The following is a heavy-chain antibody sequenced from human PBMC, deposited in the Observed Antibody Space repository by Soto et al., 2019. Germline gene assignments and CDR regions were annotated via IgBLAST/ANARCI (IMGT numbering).Heavy chain of an antibody. Sequence: QVQLVQSGAEVKKPGSSVKVSCKASGGIFSTYAISWLRQAPGQGLEWMGGIIPLFGTPNYAQRFQGRVTITADESTSTAYMELSRLRSEDTAVDYCARDRADYGSGTYYNRIDFWGQGTLVTVSS. V-gene: IGHV1-69*01. D-gene: IGHD3-10*01. CDR1: GGIFSTYA. J-gene: IGHJ4*02. CDR3: ARDRADYGSGTYYNRIDF. CDR2: IIPLFGTP.